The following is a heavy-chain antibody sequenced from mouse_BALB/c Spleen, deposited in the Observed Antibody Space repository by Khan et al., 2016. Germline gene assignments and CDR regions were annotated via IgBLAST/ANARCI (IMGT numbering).Heavy chain of an antibody. Sequence: DLVKPGVSVKLSCKASGYTFTSYWINWIKQRPGQGLEWIGRIAPGSGSTYYNEMFKGKATLTVDTSSSTAYIQLSSLSSEDSAVYFCAREDGDEGDYFDYWGQGTTLTVSS. D-gene: IGHD3-3*01. V-gene: IGHV1S41*01. J-gene: IGHJ2*01. CDR3: AREDGDEGDYFDY. CDR2: IAPGSGST. CDR1: GYTFTSYW.